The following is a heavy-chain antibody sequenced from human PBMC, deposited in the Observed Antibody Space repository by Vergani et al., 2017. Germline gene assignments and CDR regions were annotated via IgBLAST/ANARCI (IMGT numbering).Heavy chain of an antibody. J-gene: IGHJ5*02. CDR3: ARGASFWSFYIPAAMGSWFDP. Sequence: QVQLVQSGAEVKKPGASVKVSCKASGYTFTSYDINWVRQATGQGLEWMGWMNPNSGNTGYAQKFQGRVTISVDTSKNQFSLKLSSVTAADTAVYYCARGASFWSFYIPAAMGSWFDPWGQGTLVTVSS. CDR2: MNPNSGNT. D-gene: IGHD2-2*01. CDR1: GYTFTSYD. V-gene: IGHV1-8*01.